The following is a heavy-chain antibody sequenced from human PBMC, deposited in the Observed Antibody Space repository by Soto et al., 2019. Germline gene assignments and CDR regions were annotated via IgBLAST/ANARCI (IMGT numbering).Heavy chain of an antibody. D-gene: IGHD3-22*01. Sequence: GGSLRLSCAASGFTFSRYIMNWVRQAPGKGLEWVSYISSSSSYTNYADSVKGRFTISRDNAKNSLYLQMNSLRAEDTAVYYCASDTSYYYDSSGYYFGAFDIWGQGTMVTVSS. CDR1: GFTFSRYI. J-gene: IGHJ3*02. V-gene: IGHV3-21*05. CDR3: ASDTSYYYDSSGYYFGAFDI. CDR2: ISSSSSYT.